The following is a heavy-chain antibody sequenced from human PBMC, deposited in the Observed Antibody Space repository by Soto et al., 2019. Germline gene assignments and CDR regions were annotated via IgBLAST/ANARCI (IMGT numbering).Heavy chain of an antibody. V-gene: IGHV4-31*03. Sequence: SETLSLTCTVSGGSISSGGYYWSWIRQHPGKGLEWIGYIYYSGSTYYNPSLKSRVTISVDTSKNQFSLKLSSVTAADTAVYYCASYDFWSGYPRAANYYYGMDVWGQGTTVTVSS. CDR1: GGSISSGGYY. J-gene: IGHJ6*02. D-gene: IGHD3-3*01. CDR2: IYYSGST. CDR3: ASYDFWSGYPRAANYYYGMDV.